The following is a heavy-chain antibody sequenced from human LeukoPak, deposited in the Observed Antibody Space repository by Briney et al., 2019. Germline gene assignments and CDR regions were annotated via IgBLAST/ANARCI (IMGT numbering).Heavy chain of an antibody. Sequence: PGGSLRLSCAASGFXFSSYEMNWVRQAPGKGLEWVSYISSSGSTIYYADSVKGRFTISRDNAKNSLYLQMNSLRAEDTAVYYCARDKAVGSSSYWGQGTLVTVSS. V-gene: IGHV3-48*03. CDR3: ARDKAVGSSSY. D-gene: IGHD6-13*01. CDR1: GFXFSSYE. J-gene: IGHJ4*02. CDR2: ISSSGSTI.